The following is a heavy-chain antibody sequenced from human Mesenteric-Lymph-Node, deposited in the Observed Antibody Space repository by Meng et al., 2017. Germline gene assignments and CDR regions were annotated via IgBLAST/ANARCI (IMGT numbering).Heavy chain of an antibody. D-gene: IGHD6-13*01. V-gene: IGHV1-46*01. J-gene: IGHJ4*02. CDR2: INPSGGST. CDR3: ARASGASTWYDVDY. Sequence: VDLVQSGAEVKKPGASVKLSCKASGYTFTRYYLNWVRQAPGQGLEWVGIINPSGGSTDYPQTFQGRVTMTRDTSTSTVYMEVNSLRSEDTAVYYCARASGASTWYDVDYWGQGTLVTVSS. CDR1: GYTFTRYY.